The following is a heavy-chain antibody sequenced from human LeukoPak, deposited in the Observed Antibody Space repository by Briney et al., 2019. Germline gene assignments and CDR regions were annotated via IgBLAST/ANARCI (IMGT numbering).Heavy chain of an antibody. CDR2: INHSGST. D-gene: IGHD3-22*01. CDR1: GGSFSGYY. V-gene: IGHV4-34*01. Sequence: SETLSLTCAVYGGSFSGYYWSWIRQPPGKGLEWIGEINHSGSTNYNPSLKSRVTISVDTSKNQFSLKLSSVTAADTAVYYCARKMENYYDSSGTSWFDPWGQGTLATVSS. J-gene: IGHJ5*02. CDR3: ARKMENYYDSSGTSWFDP.